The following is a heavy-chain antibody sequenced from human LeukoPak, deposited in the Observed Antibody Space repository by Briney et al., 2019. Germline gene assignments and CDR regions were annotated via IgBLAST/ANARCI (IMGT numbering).Heavy chain of an antibody. V-gene: IGHV1-8*01. CDR1: GYTFTSCD. D-gene: IGHD5-18*01. CDR2: MNPNSGNT. Sequence: ASVKVSCKASGYTFTSCDINWVRQATGQGLEWMGWMNPNSGNTGYAQKFQGRVTMTRNTSISTAYMELSSLRSEDTAVYYCARGGYSYGYLDYYYGMDVWGQGTTVTVSS. J-gene: IGHJ6*02. CDR3: ARGGYSYGYLDYYYGMDV.